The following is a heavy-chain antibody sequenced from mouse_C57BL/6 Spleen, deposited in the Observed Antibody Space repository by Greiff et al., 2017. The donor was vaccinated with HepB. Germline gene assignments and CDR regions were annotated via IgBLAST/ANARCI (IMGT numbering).Heavy chain of an antibody. CDR1: GYTFTSYW. Sequence: QVQLQQPGAELVKPGASVKMSCKASGYTFTSYWITWVKQRPGQGLEWIGDIYPGSGSTNYNEKFKSKATLTVDTSSSTASMQLSSLTSEDSAVYYCARCYYGRTWFAYWGQWTLVTVSA. CDR3: ARCYYGRTWFAY. J-gene: IGHJ3*01. CDR2: IYPGSGST. V-gene: IGHV1-55*01. D-gene: IGHD1-1*01.